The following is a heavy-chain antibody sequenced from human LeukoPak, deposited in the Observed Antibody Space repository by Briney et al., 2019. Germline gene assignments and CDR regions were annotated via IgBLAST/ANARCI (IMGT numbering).Heavy chain of an antibody. CDR3: ARSKLAYPFWSDP. D-gene: IGHD2-21*01. Sequence: GESLKISCKGSGYSFTSYWISWVRQMPGKGLEWMGRIDPSDSYTNYSPSFQSHVTISADKSISTAYLQWSSLKASDTAMYYCARSKLAYPFWSDPWGQGTLVTVSS. CDR1: GYSFTSYW. J-gene: IGHJ5*02. CDR2: IDPSDSYT. V-gene: IGHV5-10-1*01.